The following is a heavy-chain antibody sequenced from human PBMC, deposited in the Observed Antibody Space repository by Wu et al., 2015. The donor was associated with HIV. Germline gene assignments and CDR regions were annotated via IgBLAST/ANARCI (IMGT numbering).Heavy chain of an antibody. CDR1: GGTFSSYA. CDR2: IIPIFGTA. J-gene: IGHJ4*02. D-gene: IGHD3-22*01. Sequence: QVQLVQSGAEVKKPGSSVKVSCKASGGTFSSYAISWVRQAPGQGLEWMGGIIPIFGTANYAQKFQGRVTITTDESTSTAYMELSSLRSEDTAVYYCARDGHGNYDSSGYFDYWGQGNAGHRLL. CDR3: ARDGHGNYDSSGYFDY. V-gene: IGHV1-69*05.